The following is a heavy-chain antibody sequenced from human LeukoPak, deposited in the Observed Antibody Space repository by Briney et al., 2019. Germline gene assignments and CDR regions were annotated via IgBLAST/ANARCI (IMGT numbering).Heavy chain of an antibody. CDR3: ARGVSRPVGYYYMDV. V-gene: IGHV4-34*01. J-gene: IGHJ6*03. CDR2: INHSGST. CDR1: GGSFSGYY. Sequence: SETLSLTCAVYGGSFSGYYWSWIRQPPGKGLEXXXEINHSGSTNYNPSLKSRVTISVDTSKNQFSLKLSSVTAADTAVYYCARGVSRPVGYYYMDVWGKGTTVTVSS.